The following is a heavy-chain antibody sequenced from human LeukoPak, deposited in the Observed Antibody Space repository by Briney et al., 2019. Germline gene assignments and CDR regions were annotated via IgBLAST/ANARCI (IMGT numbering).Heavy chain of an antibody. CDR3: AKARSIRWLRLTYYYGMDV. D-gene: IGHD2-21*01. J-gene: IGHJ6*02. Sequence: PGGSLRLSCAASGFTFSSYGMHWVRQAPGKGVEWVAVISYDGSNKYYADSVKGRFTISRDNSKNTLYLQMNSLRAEDTAVYYCAKARSIRWLRLTYYYGMDVWGQGTTVTVSS. CDR1: GFTFSSYG. V-gene: IGHV3-30*18. CDR2: ISYDGSNK.